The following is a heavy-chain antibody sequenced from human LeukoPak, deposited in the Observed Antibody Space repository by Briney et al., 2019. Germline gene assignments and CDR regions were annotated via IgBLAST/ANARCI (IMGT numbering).Heavy chain of an antibody. CDR2: ISSSSSTI. J-gene: IGHJ4*02. D-gene: IGHD6-13*01. CDR1: GFTFSSYS. CDR3: AKDHGSSDWYYFDY. V-gene: IGHV3-48*01. Sequence: TGGSLRLSCAASGFTFSSYSMNWVRQAPGKGLEWVSYISSSSSTIYYADSVKGRFTISRDNSKNTLYLQMNTLRADDTAVYYCAKDHGSSDWYYFDYWGQGTLVTVSS.